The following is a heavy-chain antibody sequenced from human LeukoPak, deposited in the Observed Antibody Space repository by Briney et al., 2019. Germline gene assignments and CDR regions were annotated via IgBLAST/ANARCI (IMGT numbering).Heavy chain of an antibody. J-gene: IGHJ4*02. CDR3: AKDSHWILFDD. Sequence: GGSLRLSCAASGFTFSSYWMSWVRQAPGEGLEWVSGISGSGTRTYYADSVKGRFTISRDNSKNTLYLQMNSLRDEDTAVYYCAKDSHWILFDDWGQGTLVTVSS. D-gene: IGHD2-2*03. V-gene: IGHV3-23*01. CDR1: GFTFSSYW. CDR2: ISGSGTRT.